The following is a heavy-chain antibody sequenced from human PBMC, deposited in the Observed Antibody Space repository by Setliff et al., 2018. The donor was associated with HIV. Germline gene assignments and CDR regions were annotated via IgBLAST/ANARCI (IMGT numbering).Heavy chain of an antibody. CDR1: GYTFTKFD. J-gene: IGHJ6*03. D-gene: IGHD6-19*01. CDR3: ARGAWYTSGWYSSRYMDV. Sequence: EASVKVSCKASGYTFTKFDINWVRQATGQGLEWMGWMNPNSGNTGYAQKFQGRVTMTRNTSISTAYMELSSLRSEDTAVYYCARGAWYTSGWYSSRYMDVWGKGTTVTVSS. V-gene: IGHV1-8*01. CDR2: MNPNSGNT.